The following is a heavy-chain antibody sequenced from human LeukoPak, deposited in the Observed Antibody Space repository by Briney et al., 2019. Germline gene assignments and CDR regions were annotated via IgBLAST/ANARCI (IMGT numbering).Heavy chain of an antibody. CDR2: INTNTGNA. D-gene: IGHD3-10*01. CDR3: ARSGGSGSYYARYYYYYMDV. Sequence: VSVKVSCKASGYTFTNFAMNWARQAPGQGLEWMGCINTNTGNATYAQGFTGRFVFSLDTSVSTAYLQISSLKAEDTAVYYCARSGGSGSYYARYYYYYMDVWGKGTTVTVSS. J-gene: IGHJ6*03. CDR1: GYTFTNFA. V-gene: IGHV7-4-1*02.